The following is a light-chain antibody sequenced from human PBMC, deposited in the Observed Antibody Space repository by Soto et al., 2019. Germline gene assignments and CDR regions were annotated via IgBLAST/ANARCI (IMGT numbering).Light chain of an antibody. CDR2: DDT. CDR3: QVWDTTSDQGT. Sequence: SYELTQPPSVSVAPGQTARITCGGTNLGRKSVHWFQQTPGQAPVLVVYDDTDRPSGIPDRFSGSNSGNTATLTISTVEAGDEADYYCQVWDTTSDQGTFGGGTQLTVL. J-gene: IGLJ3*02. CDR1: NLGRKS. V-gene: IGLV3-21*02.